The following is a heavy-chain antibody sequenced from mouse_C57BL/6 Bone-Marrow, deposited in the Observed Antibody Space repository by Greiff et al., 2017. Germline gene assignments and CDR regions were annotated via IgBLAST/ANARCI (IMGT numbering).Heavy chain of an antibody. Sequence: VQLQQSGPGLVQPSPSLSITCTVSGFSLTSYGVHWVRQSPGKGLEWLGVIWSGGSTDYNAAFISRLSISKDNSKSKAFFKMNSLQADATAIYYCARDPYYYGTFYYAMDYWGQGTSVTVSS. CDR1: GFSLTSYG. CDR3: ARDPYYYGTFYYAMDY. J-gene: IGHJ4*01. CDR2: IWSGGST. D-gene: IGHD1-1*01. V-gene: IGHV2-2*01.